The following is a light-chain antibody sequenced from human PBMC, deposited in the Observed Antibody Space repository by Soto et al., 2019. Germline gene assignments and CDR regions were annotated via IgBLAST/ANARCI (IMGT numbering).Light chain of an antibody. CDR2: AAS. Sequence: DIRMTQSPSSLSASVSYRVTITCGAGQSISNYLNWYQQKPGKAPKLLIYAASGLQSGVPSRFSGSGSGTDFTLTISSLQPEDFATYYCQQSYSTPLTFGGGTKVDIK. V-gene: IGKV1-39*01. CDR3: QQSYSTPLT. CDR1: QSISNY. J-gene: IGKJ4*01.